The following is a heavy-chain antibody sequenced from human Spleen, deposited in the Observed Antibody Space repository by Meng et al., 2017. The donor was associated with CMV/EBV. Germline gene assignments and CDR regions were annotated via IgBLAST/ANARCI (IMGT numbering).Heavy chain of an antibody. CDR1: GGTFSSYT. V-gene: IGHV1-69*05. CDR3: ARGVVTTALYYYYYGMDV. Sequence: SVKVSCKVSGGTFSSYTISWVRQAPGQGLEWMGGIIPIFGTANYAQKFQGRVTITTDESTSTAYMELSSLRSEDTAVYYRARGVVTTALYYYYYGMDVWGQGTTVTVSS. J-gene: IGHJ6*02. CDR2: IIPIFGTA. D-gene: IGHD4-11*01.